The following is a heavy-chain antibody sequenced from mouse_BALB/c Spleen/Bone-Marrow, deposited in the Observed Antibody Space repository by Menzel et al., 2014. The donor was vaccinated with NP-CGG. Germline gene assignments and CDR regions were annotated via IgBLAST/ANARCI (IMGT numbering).Heavy chain of an antibody. J-gene: IGHJ4*01. CDR3: ARSPYDYAAMDY. V-gene: IGHV5-17*02. CDR2: ISSGSSTI. CDR1: GFTFSSFG. D-gene: IGHD2-4*01. Sequence: EVKLVESGGGLVQPGGSRKLSCAASGFTFSSFGMHWVRQAPEKGLEWVAYISSGSSTIYYADTVKGRFTISRDNPKNTLFLQMTSLRSEDTAMYYCARSPYDYAAMDYGGQGTSVTVSS.